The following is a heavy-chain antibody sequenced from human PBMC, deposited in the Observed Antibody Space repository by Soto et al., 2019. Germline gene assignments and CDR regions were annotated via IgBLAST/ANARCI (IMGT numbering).Heavy chain of an antibody. CDR2: VYYSGSV. D-gene: IGHD3-9*01. J-gene: IGHJ4*02. Sequence: SETLSLTCTVSGDSIRPYYWTWIRQPPGKGLEWIGYVYYSGSVNYKSSLKSRVTMSVDTTKNQFSLRLNSVTAADTAVYYCARVAYDSFTAYSYYFDYWGQGTLVTVSS. V-gene: IGHV4-59*01. CDR1: GDSIRPYY. CDR3: ARVAYDSFTAYSYYFDY.